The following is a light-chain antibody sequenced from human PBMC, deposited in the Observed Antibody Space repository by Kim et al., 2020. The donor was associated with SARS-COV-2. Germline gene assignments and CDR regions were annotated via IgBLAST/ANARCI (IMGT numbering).Light chain of an antibody. CDR3: AAWDASLDTYV. Sequence: QSVLTQPPSASGTPGQRVTISCSGSSSNIGTYTANWYQQLPGTAPKLLIYNNNKRPSGVPDRFSGSKSGTSVSLAISGLQSEDEADYYCAAWDASLDTYVLGTGTKVTVL. CDR1: SSNIGTYT. J-gene: IGLJ1*01. V-gene: IGLV1-44*01. CDR2: NNN.